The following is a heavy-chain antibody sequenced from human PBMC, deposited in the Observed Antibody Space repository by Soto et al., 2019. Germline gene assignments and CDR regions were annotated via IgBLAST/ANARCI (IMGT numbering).Heavy chain of an antibody. CDR1: GFTLRSYA. CDR3: ARSASYYGIDV. V-gene: IGHV3-30*04. Sequence: QVQLVESGGGVVQPGRSLRLSCAASGFTLRSYAMHWVRQAPGKGLEWVAVISYEGSNQYYADSVKGRFTLTRDNSKKTGDLQMNSLRADDTAVYYCARSASYYGIDVWGQGTTVTVSS. J-gene: IGHJ6*02. CDR2: ISYEGSNQ.